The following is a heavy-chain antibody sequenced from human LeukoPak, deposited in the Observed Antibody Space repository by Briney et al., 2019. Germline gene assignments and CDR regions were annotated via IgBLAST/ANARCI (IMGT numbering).Heavy chain of an antibody. J-gene: IGHJ6*02. V-gene: IGHV3-48*03. CDR3: ARRFKGAMDV. Sequence: PGGSLRLSCAASGFIFSSYEMNWVRQAPGKGLEWVSYTSSGGSNVNYADSVKGRFLISRDNAKNSLYLQMNSLRAEDTAVYYCARRFKGAMDVWGQGTTGTVSS. CDR1: GFIFSSYE. CDR2: TSSGGSNV.